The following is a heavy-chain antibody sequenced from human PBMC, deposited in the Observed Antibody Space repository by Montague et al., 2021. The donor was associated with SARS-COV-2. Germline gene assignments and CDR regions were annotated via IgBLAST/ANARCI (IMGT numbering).Heavy chain of an antibody. Sequence: SLRLSCAASGFTFSSYGMHWVRQAPGKGLEWVAVIWYDGSNKYYADSVKGRFTISRDNSKNTLYLQMNSLRAEDTAVYYCARDWWNGDWLFGLYYYYGMDVWGQGTMVTVSS. CDR2: IWYDGSNK. J-gene: IGHJ6*02. CDR1: GFTFSSYG. CDR3: ARDWWNGDWLFGLYYYYGMDV. V-gene: IGHV3-33*01. D-gene: IGHD3-9*01.